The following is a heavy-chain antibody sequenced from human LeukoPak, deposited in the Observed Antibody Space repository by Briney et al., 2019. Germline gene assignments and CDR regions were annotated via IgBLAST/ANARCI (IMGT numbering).Heavy chain of an antibody. J-gene: IGHJ2*01. CDR1: GFTVSSNY. V-gene: IGHV3-53*01. CDR2: IYSDGRT. D-gene: IGHD5-12*01. CDR3: GRLALTPWYFDL. Sequence: GGSLRLSCAASGFTVSSNYINWVRQAPGKGLEWVSIIYSDGRTFYAGSVKGRFTISRDNSKNTVYLQMNSLRAEDTAVYYCGRLALTPWYFDLWGRGTLVTVSS.